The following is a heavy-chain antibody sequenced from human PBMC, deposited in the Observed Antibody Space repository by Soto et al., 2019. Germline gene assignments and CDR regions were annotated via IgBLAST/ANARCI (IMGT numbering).Heavy chain of an antibody. CDR3: ARGGSGSYFWYFDL. J-gene: IGHJ2*01. D-gene: IGHD1-26*01. V-gene: IGHV3-48*03. Sequence: VGSLRLSCADSGFTFSRYEMNWVRQAPGKGLEWVSYISSSSSTLYYADSVKGRFTISRDNAKNSLYLQMNSLRAEDTAVYYCARGGSGSYFWYFDLWGRGTLVTVSS. CDR1: GFTFSRYE. CDR2: ISSSSSTL.